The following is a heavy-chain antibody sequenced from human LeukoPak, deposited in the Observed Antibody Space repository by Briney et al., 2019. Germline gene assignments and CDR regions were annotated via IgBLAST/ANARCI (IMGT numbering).Heavy chain of an antibody. V-gene: IGHV4-4*09. J-gene: IGHJ4*02. CDR2: IYTSGST. Sequence: SETLSLTCTVSGGSISSYYWSWIRQPPGKGLEWIGYIYTSGSTNYNPSLKSRATISVDTSKNQFSLKLSSVTAADTAVYYCARGSVYYFDYWGQGTLVTVSS. CDR3: ARGSVYYFDY. CDR1: GGSISSYY.